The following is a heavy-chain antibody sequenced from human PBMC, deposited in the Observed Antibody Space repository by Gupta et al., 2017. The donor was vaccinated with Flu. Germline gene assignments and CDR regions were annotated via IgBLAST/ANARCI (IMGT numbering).Heavy chain of an antibody. V-gene: IGHV3-48*03. CDR2: ISSSGSTI. D-gene: IGHD5-12*01. CDR1: GFTFSSYE. J-gene: IGHJ4*02. CDR3: ARVGLVATIRGYYFDY. Sequence: EVQLVESGGGLVQPGGSLRLSCAASGFTFSSYEMNWVRQAPGKGLEWVSYISSSGSTIYYADSVKGRFTISRDNAKNSLYLQMNSLRAEDTAVYYCARVGLVATIRGYYFDYWGQGTLVTVSS.